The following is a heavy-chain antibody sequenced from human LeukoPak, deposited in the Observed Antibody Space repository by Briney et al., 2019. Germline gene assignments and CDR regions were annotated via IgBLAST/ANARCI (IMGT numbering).Heavy chain of an antibody. CDR2: ISFDGTNK. D-gene: IGHD4-17*01. V-gene: IGHV3-30*04. J-gene: IGHJ4*02. CDR1: GVPLSHYA. Sequence: GGSLRLSCTASGVPLSHYAMHWVRQAPGRGLEWVAVISFDGTNKYYGDSVEGRFSVSRDNSKNTLYLQMNSLRPDDTAMYYCATDYGDYEPIDYWGQGALVTVSS. CDR3: ATDYGDYEPIDY.